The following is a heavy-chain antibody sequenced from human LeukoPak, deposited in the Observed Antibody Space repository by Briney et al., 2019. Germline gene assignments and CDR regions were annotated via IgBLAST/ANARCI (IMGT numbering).Heavy chain of an antibody. Sequence: ASVKVSCKASGYIFTGYYMHWVRQAPGQGLEWMGRINPNSGGTNYAQKFQGRVTMTRDTSINTAYMDLSRLRSDDTAVYYCARGRNSVYYFNVVAPYYFDYWGQGTLVTVSS. D-gene: IGHD3-22*01. CDR2: INPNSGGT. J-gene: IGHJ4*02. V-gene: IGHV1-2*06. CDR3: ARGRNSVYYFNVVAPYYFDY. CDR1: GYIFTGYY.